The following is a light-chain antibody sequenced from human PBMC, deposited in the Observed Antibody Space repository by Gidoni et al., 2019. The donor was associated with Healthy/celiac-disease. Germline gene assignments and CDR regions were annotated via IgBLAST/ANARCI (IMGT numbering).Light chain of an antibody. CDR1: QDISNY. V-gene: IGKV1-33*01. J-gene: IGKJ3*01. CDR3: QQYDNLFT. CDR2: DAS. Sequence: DIQMTQSPSSLSASVGDRVTITCQASQDISNYLNWYQQKPGKAPKLLIYDASNLETGVPSRFSGSGSGTAFTFTISSLQPEDIATYYCQQYDNLFTFGPGTKVDIK.